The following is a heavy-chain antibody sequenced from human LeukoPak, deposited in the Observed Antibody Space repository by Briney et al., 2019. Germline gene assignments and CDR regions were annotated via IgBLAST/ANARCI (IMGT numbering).Heavy chain of an antibody. CDR3: ARDSSPPSGSGWAEGY. J-gene: IGHJ4*02. CDR1: GFTFSSYS. V-gene: IGHV3-21*01. D-gene: IGHD6-19*01. CDR2: ISSSSSYI. Sequence: GGSLRLSCAASGFTFSSYSMNWVRQAPGKGLEWVSSISSSSSYIYCADSVKGRFTISRDNAKNSLYLQMNSLRAEDTAVYYCARDSSPPSGSGWAEGYWGQGTLVTVSS.